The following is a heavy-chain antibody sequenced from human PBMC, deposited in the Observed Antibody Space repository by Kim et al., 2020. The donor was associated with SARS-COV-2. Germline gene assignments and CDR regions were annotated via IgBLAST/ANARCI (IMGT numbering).Heavy chain of an antibody. CDR3: ASLIILPKWEPNWYFDL. D-gene: IGHD1-26*01. CDR2: ISSSSSYI. CDR1: GFTFSSYS. V-gene: IGHV3-21*01. J-gene: IGHJ2*01. Sequence: GGSLRLSCAASGFTFSSYSMNWVRQAPGKGLEWVSSISSSSSYIYYADSVKGRFTISRDNAKNSLYLQMNSLRAEDTAVYYCASLIILPKWEPNWYFDLWGRGTLVTVSS.